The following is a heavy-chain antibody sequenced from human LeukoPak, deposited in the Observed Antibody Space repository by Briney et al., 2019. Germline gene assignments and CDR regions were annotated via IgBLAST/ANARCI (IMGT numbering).Heavy chain of an antibody. CDR3: ASQKLLWFGESSFDP. D-gene: IGHD3-10*01. V-gene: IGHV4-4*02. CDR2: IYHSGST. Sequence: SETLSLTCAVSGGSISSSNWWSWVRQPPGKGLEWIGEIYHSGSTNYNPSLKSRVTISVDKSKNQFSLKLSSVTAADTAVYYCASQKLLWFGESSFDPWGQGTLVTVSS. J-gene: IGHJ5*02. CDR1: GGSISSSNW.